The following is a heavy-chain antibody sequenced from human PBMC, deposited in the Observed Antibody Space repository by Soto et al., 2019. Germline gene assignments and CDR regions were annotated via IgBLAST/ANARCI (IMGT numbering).Heavy chain of an antibody. CDR3: ARRPGTVFDY. D-gene: IGHD1-1*01. V-gene: IGHV4-39*01. J-gene: IGHJ4*02. CDR1: GGSMSSSSYY. CDR2: IYYSGST. Sequence: QLQLQESGPGLVKPSETLSLTCTVSGGSMSSSSYYWGWIRQPPGKGLEWIGSIYYSGSTYYNPSLKSRVTISVDTSKNQFSLKLSSVTAADTAVYYCARRPGTVFDYWGQGTLVTVSS.